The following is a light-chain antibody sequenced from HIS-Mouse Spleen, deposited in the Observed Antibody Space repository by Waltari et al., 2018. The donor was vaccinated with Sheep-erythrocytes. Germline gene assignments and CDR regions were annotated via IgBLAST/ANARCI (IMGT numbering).Light chain of an antibody. CDR3: CSYAGSYNHV. V-gene: IGLV2-11*01. J-gene: IGLJ1*01. CDR1: SRDFVGYYH. CDR2: DVS. Sequence: QSALTQPRSVSGSPGQSVTISCPGTSRDFVGYYHVPWYQQPPGKAPKLMIYDVSKRPSGVPDRFSGSKSGNTASLTISGLQAEDEADYYCCSYAGSYNHVFATGTKVTVL.